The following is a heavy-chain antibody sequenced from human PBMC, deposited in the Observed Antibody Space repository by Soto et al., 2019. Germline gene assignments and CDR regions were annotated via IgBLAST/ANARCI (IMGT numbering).Heavy chain of an antibody. CDR3: AGNPHSAGHFDY. V-gene: IGHV1-69*01. D-gene: IGHD1-26*01. Sequence: QVQLVQSGAEVKKPGSSVKVSCKASGGTFSSLNWVRQAPGQGLEWMGGIIPGFGRGDPAQKFQGRVTIPADESTSTAYLELTSLGSEDTAVYYCAGNPHSAGHFDYWGEGTLVTVSS. CDR1: GGTFSSL. J-gene: IGHJ4*02. CDR2: IIPGFGRG.